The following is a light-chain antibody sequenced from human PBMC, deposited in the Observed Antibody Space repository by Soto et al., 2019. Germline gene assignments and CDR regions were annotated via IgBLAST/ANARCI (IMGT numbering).Light chain of an antibody. CDR1: QSLALRDGNIY. CDR3: VEAALLPHA. CDR2: KTS. V-gene: IGKV2-24*01. J-gene: IGKJ1*01. Sequence: DIVLTQTPLSLVVTLGQPASISCKSSQSLALRDGNIYLNWLQQRPGQPPRLLIYKTSNRFSGVPDRFSGSGAGTEFTLKISKVEAEDVGVYYCVEAALLPHAFGQGTKVEIK.